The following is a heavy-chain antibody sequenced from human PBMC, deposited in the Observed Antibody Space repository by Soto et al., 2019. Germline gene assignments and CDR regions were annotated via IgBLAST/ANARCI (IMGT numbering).Heavy chain of an antibody. D-gene: IGHD6-13*01. CDR3: ARGRRQQLVRSQYNWFDP. Sequence: QVQLQQWGAGLLKPSETLSLTCAVYGGSFSDYYWSWIRQPPGKGLEWIGEINHSGSTNYNPSFQSRVTISVDTSKNQFPLKLSSVTAADTAVYYCARGRRQQLVRSQYNWFDPWGQGTLVTVSS. V-gene: IGHV4-34*01. CDR2: INHSGST. CDR1: GGSFSDYY. J-gene: IGHJ5*02.